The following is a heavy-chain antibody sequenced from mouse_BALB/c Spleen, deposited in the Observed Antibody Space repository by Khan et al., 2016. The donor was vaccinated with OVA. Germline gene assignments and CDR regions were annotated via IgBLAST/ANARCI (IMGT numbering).Heavy chain of an antibody. V-gene: IGHV5-17*02. D-gene: IGHD1-1*01. Sequence: EVELVESGGGLVQPGGSRKLSCAASGFTFSSFGMHWVRQAPEKGLEWVAYISSGSSTIFYADTVKGRFTISRDNTKNTLFLQMTRLRSEDTAMYYCARSTSVVARAMDYWGQGTSVTVSS. CDR3: ARSTSVVARAMDY. J-gene: IGHJ4*01. CDR1: GFTFSSFG. CDR2: ISSGSSTI.